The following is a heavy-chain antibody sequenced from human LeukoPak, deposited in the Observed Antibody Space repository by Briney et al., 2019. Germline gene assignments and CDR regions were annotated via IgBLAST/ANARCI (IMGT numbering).Heavy chain of an antibody. J-gene: IGHJ4*02. CDR2: INPNSGGT. Sequence: ASVKVPCKASGYTFTGYYMHLVRQAPGQGLELMGWINPNSGGTNYAQKFQGRVTTTRDTSISTAYMELSRLRSDDTAVYYCARGGQYVLHYDSSGYPPRGHWGQGTLVTVSS. V-gene: IGHV1-2*02. CDR1: GYTFTGYY. D-gene: IGHD3-22*01. CDR3: ARGGQYVLHYDSSGYPPRGH.